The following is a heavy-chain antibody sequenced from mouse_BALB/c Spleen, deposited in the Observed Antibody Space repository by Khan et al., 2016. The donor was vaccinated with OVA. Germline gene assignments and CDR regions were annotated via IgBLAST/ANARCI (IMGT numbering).Heavy chain of an antibody. CDR3: ARQDGPSPLDY. D-gene: IGHD2-3*01. CDR2: ISSGGSYP. CDR1: GFTFSSFG. J-gene: IGHJ4*01. V-gene: IGHV5-6*01. Sequence: EVELVESGGALVKPGGSLKLSCAAAGFTFSSFGMSWVRQTPDKRLEWVATISSGGSYPYYPDSVKGRSTISGDNAKNTLYLQLSSLRSEDTARYYGARQDGPSPLDYWGQGTSVTVSA.